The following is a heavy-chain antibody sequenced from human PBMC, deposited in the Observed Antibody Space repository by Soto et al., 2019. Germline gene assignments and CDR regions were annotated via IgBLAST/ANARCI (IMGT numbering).Heavy chain of an antibody. Sequence: ASVKVSCKASGYTFTSYGISWVRQAPGQGLEWMGWISAYNGNTNYAQKLQGRVTMTTDTSTSTAYMELRSLRSDDTAVYYCARFSGGEAFYGDYEAIDYWGQGTLVTVSS. CDR2: ISAYNGNT. V-gene: IGHV1-18*01. J-gene: IGHJ4*02. CDR1: GYTFTSYG. CDR3: ARFSGGEAFYGDYEAIDY. D-gene: IGHD4-17*01.